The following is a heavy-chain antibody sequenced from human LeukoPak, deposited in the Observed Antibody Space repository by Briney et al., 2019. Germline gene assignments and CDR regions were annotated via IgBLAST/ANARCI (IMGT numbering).Heavy chain of an antibody. V-gene: IGHV1-69*13. D-gene: IGHD1-26*01. Sequence: SVTVSFKASGGAFSSFAINWVRQTPGQGLEWMGGIIPLFVTPTYAQKFQGRVTITADESTSTAYMELSSLRSEDTAVYCCARVSGDEWDSYYFDYWGQGTLVTVSS. CDR1: GGAFSSFA. CDR2: IIPLFVTP. CDR3: ARVSGDEWDSYYFDY. J-gene: IGHJ4*02.